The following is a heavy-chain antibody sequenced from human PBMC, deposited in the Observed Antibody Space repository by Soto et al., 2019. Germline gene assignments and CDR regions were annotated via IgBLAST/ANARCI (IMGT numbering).Heavy chain of an antibody. V-gene: IGHV3-48*02. CDR3: ARYYYDSSGYDGMDV. J-gene: IGHJ6*02. Sequence: EVQLVESGGGLVQPGGSLRLSCAAFGFKISSSSMNWVRQAPGRGLEWVAYVSDSGSNTLYADSVKGRFTVSRDTPKNSLYLHLSGLRDEDRDVYYCARYYYDSSGYDGMDVWGQETTVTVSS. D-gene: IGHD3-22*01. CDR2: VSDSGSNT. CDR1: GFKISSSS.